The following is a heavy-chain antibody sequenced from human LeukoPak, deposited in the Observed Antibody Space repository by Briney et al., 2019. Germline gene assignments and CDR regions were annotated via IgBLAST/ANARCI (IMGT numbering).Heavy chain of an antibody. J-gene: IGHJ4*02. Sequence: GGSLRLSCAASGFTFSSIWMHWVRQAPGKGLVWVSRINEDGSTTNYADSVKGRSTIFRDNAKNTLYLQMNSLRAEDTAVYYCVRDLGGRSGHWGQGTLVTVSS. CDR1: GFTFSSIW. CDR2: INEDGSTT. V-gene: IGHV3-74*01. D-gene: IGHD1-26*01. CDR3: VRDLGGRSGH.